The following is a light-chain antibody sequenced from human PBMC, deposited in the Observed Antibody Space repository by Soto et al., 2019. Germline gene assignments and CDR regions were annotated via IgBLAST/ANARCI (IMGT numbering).Light chain of an antibody. V-gene: IGKV3-15*01. J-gene: IGKJ4*01. CDR2: GIS. CDR1: QSLATN. CDR3: QQYLDWPLT. Sequence: EIVMTQSPVTLSVSPGERVTLSCRGSQSLATNLAWYQQKPGQTPRLVIYGISARASGIPGRFSGSGFGTDFTLTISSLQPEDSAVYYCQQYLDWPLTFGGGTKVEI.